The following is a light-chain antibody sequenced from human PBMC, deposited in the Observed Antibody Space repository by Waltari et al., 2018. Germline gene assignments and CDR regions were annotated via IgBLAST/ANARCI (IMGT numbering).Light chain of an antibody. CDR2: GAS. CDR1: QSVSRA. J-gene: IGKJ1*01. Sequence: EIVLTQSPGTLSLSLGERATVSCRARQSVSRALAWYQQKPGQAPRLPVYGASTRATGIPDRFSGSGSGTDFSLTISRLEPDDFAVYYCQHYLRLPVTFGQGTTVEI. CDR3: QHYLRLPVT. V-gene: IGKV3-20*01.